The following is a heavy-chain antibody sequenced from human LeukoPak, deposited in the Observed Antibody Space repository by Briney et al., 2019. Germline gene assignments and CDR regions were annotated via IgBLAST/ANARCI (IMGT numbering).Heavy chain of an antibody. CDR3: ASDYSSSWYYYYGMDV. Sequence: SETLSLTCTVSGGSISSYYWSWIRQPPGKGLEWIGYIYYSGSTNYNPSLKSRVTISVDTSKNQFSLKLSSVTAADTAVYYCASDYSSSWYYYYGMDVWGQGTTVTVSS. J-gene: IGHJ6*02. V-gene: IGHV4-59*08. CDR2: IYYSGST. D-gene: IGHD6-13*01. CDR1: GGSISSYY.